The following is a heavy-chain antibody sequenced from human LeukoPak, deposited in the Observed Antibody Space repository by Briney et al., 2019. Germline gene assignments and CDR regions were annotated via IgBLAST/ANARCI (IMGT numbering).Heavy chain of an antibody. J-gene: IGHJ6*02. V-gene: IGHV1-18*01. Sequence: RASVKVSCKASGYSFSSYGISWVRQAPGQGLEWMGWISGYNGNLNCAQKFQGRVSMTADTSTTTAYMELRSLRLDDTAVYFCARDSSYYESYGRDVWGQGTTVTVSS. CDR3: ARDSSYYESYGRDV. CDR1: GYSFSSYG. D-gene: IGHD3-22*01. CDR2: ISGYNGNL.